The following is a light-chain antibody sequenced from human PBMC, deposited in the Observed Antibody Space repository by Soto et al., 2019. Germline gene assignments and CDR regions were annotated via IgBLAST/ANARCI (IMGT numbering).Light chain of an antibody. CDR2: SNY. Sequence: QSVLTQPPSASGTPGQRVTISCSGSNSNIGSNPVHWYQQFPGTAPKVLIYSNYQRPSGVPDRFSGSKSGTSASLAISGLQSEDEDDYYCAAWDDRLSDLLFGGGTQLTVL. CDR3: AAWDDRLSDLL. CDR1: NSNIGSNP. V-gene: IGLV1-44*01. J-gene: IGLJ2*01.